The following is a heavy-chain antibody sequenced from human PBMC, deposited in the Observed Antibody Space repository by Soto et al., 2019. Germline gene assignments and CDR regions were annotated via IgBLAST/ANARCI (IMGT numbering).Heavy chain of an antibody. CDR2: ISYDGNNK. V-gene: IGHV3-30*18. CDR1: GFTFSTYG. D-gene: IGHD1-1*01. CDR3: AKSVYNWNDGFFDY. J-gene: IGHJ4*02. Sequence: QVQLGESGGGVVQPGRSLRLSCAASGFTFSTYGMHWVRQAPGKGLEWVAVISYDGNNKYYADSVKGRFTISRDNSKNTLYLQMSSLRAEDTAVYYCAKSVYNWNDGFFDYWGQGTLVTVSS.